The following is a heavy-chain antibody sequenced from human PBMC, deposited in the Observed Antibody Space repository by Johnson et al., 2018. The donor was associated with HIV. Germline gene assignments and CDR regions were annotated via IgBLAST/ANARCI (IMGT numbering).Heavy chain of an antibody. D-gene: IGHD1-1*01. CDR1: GFTFSNYG. J-gene: IGHJ3*02. CDR3: ANPTGSDAFDI. CDR2: IRYDESNK. V-gene: IGHV3-30*02. Sequence: QVQLVESGGGLVQPGGSLRLSCTASGFTFSNYGMHWVRQAPGKGLAWVAFIRYDESNKYYADSLKGRFTISRDNSKNTLYLQMNSLRAEDTAVYYCANPTGSDAFDIWGQGTMVTVSS.